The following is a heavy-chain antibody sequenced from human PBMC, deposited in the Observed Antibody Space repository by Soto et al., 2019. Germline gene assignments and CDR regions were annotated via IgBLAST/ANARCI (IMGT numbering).Heavy chain of an antibody. D-gene: IGHD3-3*02. CDR3: ARAACIAASGIFFQS. CDR2: INAGSGNT. J-gene: IGHJ1*01. Sequence: QVQLVQSGAEVKEPGASVEVSCTASGYTFTSLAIHWVREAPGQRLEWMGRINAGSGNTRYSKKFQFRVAISRDTSASTAYMELSSLTSEDTGVYFCARAACIAASGIFFQSWGQGTPVNVSS. V-gene: IGHV1-3*01. CDR1: GYTFTSLA.